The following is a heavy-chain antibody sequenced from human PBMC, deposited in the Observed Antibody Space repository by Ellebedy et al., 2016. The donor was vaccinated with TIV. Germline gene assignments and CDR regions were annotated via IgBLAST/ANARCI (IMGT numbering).Heavy chain of an antibody. V-gene: IGHV4-34*01. J-gene: IGHJ4*02. D-gene: IGHD3-10*01. CDR2: INHSGST. CDR1: GGSFSGYY. Sequence: MPSETLSLTCAVYGGSFSGYYWSWIRQPPGKGLEWIGEINHSGSTNYNPSLKSRVTISVDTSKNQFSLKLSSVTAADTAVYYCARGPRSVYYYGSRSYLIYFDYWGQGTLVTVSS. CDR3: ARGPRSVYYYGSRSYLIYFDY.